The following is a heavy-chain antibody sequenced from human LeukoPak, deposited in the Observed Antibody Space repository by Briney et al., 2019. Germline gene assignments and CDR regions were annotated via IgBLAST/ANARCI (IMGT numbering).Heavy chain of an antibody. CDR1: GYTFSTSG. Sequence: GASVKVSCKVSGYTFSTSGISWVRQAPGQGLEWMGWISPYNGNTDYAQKLQGRVTMTTDTSTGTAYMELRSLRSDDTAVYYCARKVAGKANWFDPWGQGTLVTVSS. V-gene: IGHV1-18*01. D-gene: IGHD6-19*01. CDR3: ARKVAGKANWFDP. CDR2: ISPYNGNT. J-gene: IGHJ5*02.